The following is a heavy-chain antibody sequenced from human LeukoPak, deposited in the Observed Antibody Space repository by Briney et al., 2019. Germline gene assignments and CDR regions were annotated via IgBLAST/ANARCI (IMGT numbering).Heavy chain of an antibody. CDR2: ILYDGTNQ. J-gene: IGHJ4*02. D-gene: IGHD4-17*01. CDR1: GFTFSTYA. CDR3: ARDFRDYRDYVAYFDS. Sequence: GRSLRLSCAASGFTFSTYAMHWVRQAPGKGLEWVAVILYDGTNQYYADSVKGRFTISRDNSRNTLYLQMNSLKVEDTAVYYCARDFRDYRDYVAYFDSWGQGTLVTVS. V-gene: IGHV3-30-3*01.